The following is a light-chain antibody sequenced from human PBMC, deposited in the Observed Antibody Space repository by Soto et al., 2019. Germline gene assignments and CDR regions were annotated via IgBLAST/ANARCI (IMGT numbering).Light chain of an antibody. Sequence: DIQMTQSPSSLSASVGDTVTITCRASQSISSYLNWYQQKPGKAPKLLIYGASSLQSEVPSRFSGSGSGTDFTLTISSLQPEDFATYFCQQTFSTPETFGQGTKVDIK. CDR3: QQTFSTPET. CDR2: GAS. J-gene: IGKJ1*01. CDR1: QSISSY. V-gene: IGKV1-39*01.